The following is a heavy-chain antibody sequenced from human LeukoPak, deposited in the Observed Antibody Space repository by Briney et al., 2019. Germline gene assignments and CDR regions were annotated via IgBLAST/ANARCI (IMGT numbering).Heavy chain of an antibody. CDR2: ISSSSSYI. V-gene: IGHV3-21*01. J-gene: IGHJ4*02. CDR1: GFTFSCYS. CDR3: ARSAAAGTFFDY. Sequence: GGSLRLSCAASGFTFSCYSMNWVRQAPGKGLEWVSSISSSSSYIYYADSVKGRFTISRDNAKNSLYLQMNSLRAEDTAVYYCARSAAAGTFFDYWGKGTLVTVSS. D-gene: IGHD6-13*01.